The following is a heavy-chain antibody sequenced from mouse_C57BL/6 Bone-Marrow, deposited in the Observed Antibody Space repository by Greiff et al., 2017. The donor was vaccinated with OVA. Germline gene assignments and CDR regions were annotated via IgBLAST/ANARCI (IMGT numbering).Heavy chain of an antibody. V-gene: IGHV1-72*01. Sequence: QVQLQQPGAELVKPGASVKMPCKASGYTFTSYWMHWVKQRPGQGLEWIGRIDPNSGGTKYNEKFKSKATLTVDKPSSTAYMQRSSLTSEDAAFYYCARGGLLGFAYWGQGTLVTVSA. CDR1: GYTFTSYW. CDR2: IDPNSGGT. CDR3: ARGGLLGFAY. J-gene: IGHJ3*01.